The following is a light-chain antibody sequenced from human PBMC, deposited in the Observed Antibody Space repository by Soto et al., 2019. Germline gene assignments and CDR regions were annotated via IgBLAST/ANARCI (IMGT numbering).Light chain of an antibody. J-gene: IGLJ1*01. CDR2: EVS. Sequence: QSALTQPASVSGSPGQSITISCTGTSGDVGSYNLVSWYQQHPGKAPKLMIYEVSKRPSGVSNRFSGSKSGNTASLTISGLQAEDEADYYCRSYAGSKVFGTGTKVTVL. CDR3: RSYAGSKV. CDR1: SGDVGSYNL. V-gene: IGLV2-23*02.